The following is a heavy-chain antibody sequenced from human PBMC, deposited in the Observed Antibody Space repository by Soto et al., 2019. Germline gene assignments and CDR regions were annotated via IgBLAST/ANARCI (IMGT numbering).Heavy chain of an antibody. Sequence: QLQLQESGPGLVKPSETLSLTCTVSGVSISSITYYWGWIRQPPGKGLEWIGSMSHTGNTYYNPSLKSRFTMSVDTSMNQFSLKLNSVTAADTAVYYCASRHSGRYYSGGIDFWGQGTLVTVSS. D-gene: IGHD1-26*01. CDR1: GVSISSITYY. V-gene: IGHV4-39*01. CDR3: ASRHSGRYYSGGIDF. CDR2: MSHTGNT. J-gene: IGHJ4*02.